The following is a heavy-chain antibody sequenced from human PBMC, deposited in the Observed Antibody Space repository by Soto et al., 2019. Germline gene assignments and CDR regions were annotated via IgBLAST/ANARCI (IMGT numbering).Heavy chain of an antibody. CDR2: ISSNGGST. CDR1: GFTFSSYA. D-gene: IGHD3-10*01. J-gene: IGHJ6*02. CDR3: VKTSAYYYGSGSPHYGMDV. V-gene: IGHV3-64D*08. Sequence: PGGSLRLSCSASGFTFSSYAMHWVRQAPGKGLDYVSAISSNGGSTYYADSVKGRFTISRDNSKNTFYLQMSSLRAEDTAVYYCVKTSAYYYGSGSPHYGMDVWGQGTTVTVSS.